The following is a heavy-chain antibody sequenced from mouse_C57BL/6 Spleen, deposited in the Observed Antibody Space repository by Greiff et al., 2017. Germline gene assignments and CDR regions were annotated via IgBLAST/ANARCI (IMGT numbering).Heavy chain of an antibody. CDR1: GYTFTGYW. V-gene: IGHV1-9*01. CDR2: FLPGSGST. CDR3: ARRDYGGSFDY. J-gene: IGHJ2*01. D-gene: IGHD1-1*01. Sequence: QVQLKESGAELMKPGASVQLSCQATGYTFTGYWIAWVKQRPGHGLEWIGEFLPGSGSTYYNEKFKGKATFTADTSSNTAYMQLSSLTSEDTAIYYCARRDYGGSFDYWGQGTTLTVSA.